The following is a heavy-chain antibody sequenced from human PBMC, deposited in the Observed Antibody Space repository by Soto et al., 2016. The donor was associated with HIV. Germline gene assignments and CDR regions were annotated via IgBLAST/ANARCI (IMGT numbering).Heavy chain of an antibody. CDR3: ARRRASGSVSISHWDN. V-gene: IGHV3-11*05. CDR2: ISSSSTYT. D-gene: IGHD3-10*01. J-gene: IGHJ4*02. CDR1: GFTFSDYY. Sequence: QVQLVESGGGLVKPGGSLRLSCAASGFTFSDYYMSWIRQAPGKGLEWISDISSSSTYTNYEDSVEGRFTISRDNAKNSLYLQMNTLRAEDTAIYYCARRRASGSVSISHWDNWGQGALVTVSS.